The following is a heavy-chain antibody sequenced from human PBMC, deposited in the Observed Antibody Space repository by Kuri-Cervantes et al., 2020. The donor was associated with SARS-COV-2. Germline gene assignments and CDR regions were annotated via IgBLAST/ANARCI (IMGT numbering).Heavy chain of an antibody. J-gene: IGHJ3*02. Sequence: ASVKVSCKASGYTFTGYYMHWVRQAPGQGLEWMGWINPNSGGTNYAQKLQGRVTVTTDTSTSTAYMELRSLRSDDTAVYYCARDGGIAAATSEGAFDIWGQGTMVTVSS. CDR2: INPNSGGT. CDR3: ARDGGIAAATSEGAFDI. CDR1: GYTFTGYY. D-gene: IGHD6-13*01. V-gene: IGHV1-2*02.